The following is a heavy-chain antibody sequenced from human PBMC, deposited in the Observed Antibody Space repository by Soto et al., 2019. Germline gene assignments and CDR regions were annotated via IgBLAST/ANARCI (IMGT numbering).Heavy chain of an antibody. Sequence: QVRLVESGGGVVQPGRSLRLSCAASGFTFRSYGMHLVRQAPGKGLEWVALISYDGSDEYYGDSMQGRFSISRDNSKDTLYLQITSLRVVYTAVYYCAKHADYEHYAFDVWGQGTMVTVS. CDR2: ISYDGSDE. CDR3: AKHADYEHYAFDV. D-gene: IGHD4-17*01. V-gene: IGHV3-30*18. J-gene: IGHJ3*01. CDR1: GFTFRSYG.